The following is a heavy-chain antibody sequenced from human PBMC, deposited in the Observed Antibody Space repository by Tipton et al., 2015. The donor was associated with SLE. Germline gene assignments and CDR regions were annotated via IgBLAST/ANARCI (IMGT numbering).Heavy chain of an antibody. Sequence: TLSLTCTVSGGSISESTYSWDWIRQAPGKGLEWIGSMYFSGNTYYNPSLRSRVTMSVDTSKNQFSLKLTSVTAADTAVYYCARDFWSGYGSFDSWGQGTLVTVSP. D-gene: IGHD3-3*01. CDR3: ARDFWSGYGSFDS. J-gene: IGHJ4*02. CDR2: MYFSGNT. V-gene: IGHV4-39*07. CDR1: GGSISESTYS.